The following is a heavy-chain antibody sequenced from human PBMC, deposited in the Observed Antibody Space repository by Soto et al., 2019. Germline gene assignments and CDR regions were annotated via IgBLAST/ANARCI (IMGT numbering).Heavy chain of an antibody. Sequence: GGSLRLSCAASGFDASVNFMTWFRQAPGKGLEWVSAINNAGSTFYADSVKARFTISRDDSKNTLFLQMNSLRVEDTAMYYCVRENYYYGMDVWGQGTAVTVSS. J-gene: IGHJ6*02. CDR2: INNAGST. V-gene: IGHV3-66*01. CDR3: VRENYYYGMDV. CDR1: GFDASVNF.